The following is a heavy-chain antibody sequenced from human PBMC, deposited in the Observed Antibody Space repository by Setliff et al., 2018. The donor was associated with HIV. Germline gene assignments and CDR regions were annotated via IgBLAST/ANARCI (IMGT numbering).Heavy chain of an antibody. D-gene: IGHD2-21*02. J-gene: IGHJ4*02. CDR3: ARRRPTYCGGDCYSGDYFDY. V-gene: IGHV4-39*01. CDR2: LFYNGNT. Sequence: PSETLSLTCTVSGGSISNNSYYWGWVRQPPGKGLELIGNLFYNGNTYYNPSLKSRVTISVDTSKNQFSLKLSSVTAADTAVYYCARRRPTYCGGDCYSGDYFDYWGQGTLVTVSS. CDR1: GGSISNNSYY.